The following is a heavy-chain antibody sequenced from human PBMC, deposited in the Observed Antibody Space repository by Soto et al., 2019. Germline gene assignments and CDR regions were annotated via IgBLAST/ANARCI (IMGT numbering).Heavy chain of an antibody. CDR1: GYSFTSYW. CDR2: IYPGDSDT. J-gene: IGHJ6*03. D-gene: IGHD3-10*01. V-gene: IGHV5-51*01. CDR3: ARRHSVRWFGESNPILYYYMDV. Sequence: NPGESLKISCKGSGYSFTSYWIGWVRQMPGKGLEWMGIIYPGDSDTRYSPSFQGQVTISADKSISTAYLQWSSLKASDTAMYYCARRHSVRWFGESNPILYYYMDVWGKGTTVTVSS.